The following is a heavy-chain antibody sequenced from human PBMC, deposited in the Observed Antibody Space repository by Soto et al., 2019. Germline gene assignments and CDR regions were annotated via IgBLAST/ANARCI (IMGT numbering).Heavy chain of an antibody. Sequence: PGGSLRLSCAASGFTFSSYAMHWVRQAPGKGLEWVAVILYDESNKYYADSVKGRFTISRDNSKNTLYLQMNSLRAEDTAVYYCARALHLYYYDSSGPFGYWGQGTPVTVSS. J-gene: IGHJ4*02. CDR1: GFTFSSYA. CDR3: ARALHLYYYDSSGPFGY. CDR2: ILYDESNK. V-gene: IGHV3-30-3*01. D-gene: IGHD3-22*01.